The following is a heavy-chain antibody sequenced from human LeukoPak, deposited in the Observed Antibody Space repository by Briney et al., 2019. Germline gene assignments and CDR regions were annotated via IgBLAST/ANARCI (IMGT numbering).Heavy chain of an antibody. Sequence: NPSLKSRVTISVDTSKNQFSLKLSSVTAADTAVYYCARGAAGLGYCSSTSCYTYYYYGMDVWGQGTTVTVSS. J-gene: IGHJ6*02. D-gene: IGHD2-2*01. CDR3: ARGAAGLGYCSSTSCYTYYYYGMDV. V-gene: IGHV4-34*01.